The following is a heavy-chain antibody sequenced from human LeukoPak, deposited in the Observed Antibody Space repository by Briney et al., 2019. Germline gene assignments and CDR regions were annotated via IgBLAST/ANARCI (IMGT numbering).Heavy chain of an antibody. CDR1: GFTFSSYG. D-gene: IGHD3-22*01. V-gene: IGHV3-30*18. CDR2: ISYDGSNK. Sequence: GGSLRLSCAASGFTFSSYGMHWVRQAPGKGLEWVAVISYDGSNKYYADSVKGRFTISRDNSKNTLYLQMNSLRAEDTAVYYCAKDAHSSGKLDDYWGQGTLVTVSS. CDR3: AKDAHSSGKLDDY. J-gene: IGHJ4*02.